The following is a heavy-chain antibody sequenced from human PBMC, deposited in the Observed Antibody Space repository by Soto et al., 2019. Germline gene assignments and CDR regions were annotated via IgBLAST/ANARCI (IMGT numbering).Heavy chain of an antibody. CDR3: ARHGSN. CDR1: GVSISNSSYY. Sequence: SETLSLTCTVSGVSISNSSYYWGWIRRPPGKGLEWIGTIYYSGITYYNPSLKGRVTISVDTSKNQFSLKLTSVTAADTAVYYCARHGSNWGQGTLVTVSS. V-gene: IGHV4-39*01. CDR2: IYYSGIT. J-gene: IGHJ4*02.